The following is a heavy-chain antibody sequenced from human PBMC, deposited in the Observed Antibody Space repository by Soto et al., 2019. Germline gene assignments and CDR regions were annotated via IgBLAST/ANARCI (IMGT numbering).Heavy chain of an antibody. CDR3: AGGKVGAMEWGD. CDR2: ISSSSSYI. CDR1: GFTFSSYS. J-gene: IGHJ4*02. D-gene: IGHD1-26*01. Sequence: EVQLVESGGGLVKPGGSLRLSCAASGFTFSSYSMNWVRQAPGKGLEWVSSISSSSSYIYYADSVKGRFTISRDNAKNSLYLQMNSLRAEDTAVYYCAGGKVGAMEWGDWGQGTLVTVSS. V-gene: IGHV3-21*01.